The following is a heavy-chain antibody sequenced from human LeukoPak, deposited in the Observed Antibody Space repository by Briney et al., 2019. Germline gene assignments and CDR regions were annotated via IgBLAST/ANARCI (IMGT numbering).Heavy chain of an antibody. J-gene: IGHJ4*02. CDR3: AKDRGLLKYYGDYTYYFDY. V-gene: IGHV3-30*02. D-gene: IGHD4-17*01. Sequence: GGSLRLSCAASGFTFSSYGMHWVRQAPGKGLEWVAFIRYDGSNKYYADSVKGRFTISRDNSKNTLHLQMNSLRAEDTAVYYCAKDRGLLKYYGDYTYYFDYWGQGTLVTVSS. CDR2: IRYDGSNK. CDR1: GFTFSSYG.